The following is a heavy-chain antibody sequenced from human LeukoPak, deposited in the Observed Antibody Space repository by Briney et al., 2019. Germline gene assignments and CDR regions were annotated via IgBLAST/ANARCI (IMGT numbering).Heavy chain of an antibody. J-gene: IGHJ4*02. CDR2: ISSSGSTI. D-gene: IGHD3-9*01. V-gene: IGHV3-11*01. CDR3: AKDSRYFDWLLGDY. Sequence: PGGSLRLSCAASGFTFSDYYMSWIRQAPGKGLEWVSYISSSGSTIYYADSVKGRFTISRDNSKNTLYLQMNSLRAEDTAVYYCAKDSRYFDWLLGDYWGQGTLVTVSS. CDR1: GFTFSDYY.